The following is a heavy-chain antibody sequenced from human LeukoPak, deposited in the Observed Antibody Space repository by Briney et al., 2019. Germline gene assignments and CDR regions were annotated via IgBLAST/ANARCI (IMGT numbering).Heavy chain of an antibody. CDR3: ASPWVRGVIT. V-gene: IGHV4-34*01. D-gene: IGHD3-10*01. J-gene: IGHJ5*02. CDR1: GGSISSSYY. Sequence: PSETLSLTCTVSGGSISSSYYWRWIRQPPGKGLEWIGEINHSGSTNYNPSLKSRVTISVDTSKNQFSLKLSSVTAADTAVYYCASPWVRGVITWGQGTLVTVSS. CDR2: INHSGST.